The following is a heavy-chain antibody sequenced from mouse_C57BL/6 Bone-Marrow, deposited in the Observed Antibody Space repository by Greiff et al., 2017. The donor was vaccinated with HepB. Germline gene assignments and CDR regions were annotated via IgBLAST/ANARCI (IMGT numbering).Heavy chain of an antibody. Sequence: EVKLEESGGGLVQPGGSLSLSCAASGFTFTDYYMSWVRQPPGKALEWLGFIRNKANGYTTEYSASVKGRFTISRDNSQSILYLQMNALRAEDSATYYCARSLYYSNPAWFAYWGQGTLVTVSA. CDR3: ARSLYYSNPAWFAY. CDR2: IRNKANGYTT. CDR1: GFTFTDYY. V-gene: IGHV7-3*01. D-gene: IGHD2-5*01. J-gene: IGHJ3*01.